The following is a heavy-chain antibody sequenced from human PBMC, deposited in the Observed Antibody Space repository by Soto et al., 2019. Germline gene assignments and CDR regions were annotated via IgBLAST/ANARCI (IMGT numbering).Heavy chain of an antibody. CDR3: TRDPEGRFYFDN. CDR1: GDSVSSNSAT. J-gene: IGHJ4*02. CDR2: TYYRSTWYN. V-gene: IGHV6-1*01. Sequence: SQTLSLTCAISGDSVSSNSATWNWIRQSPSRGLEWLGRTYYRSTWYNDYAVSMRSRITINPDTSKNQFSLQLNSVTPEDTAVYYCTRDPEGRFYFDNWGQGTLVTVSS.